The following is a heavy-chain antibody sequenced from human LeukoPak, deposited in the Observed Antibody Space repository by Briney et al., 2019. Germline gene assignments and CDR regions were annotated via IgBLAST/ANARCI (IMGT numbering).Heavy chain of an antibody. D-gene: IGHD5-12*01. J-gene: IGHJ4*02. V-gene: IGHV3-23*01. Sequence: GGFLRLSCAALGITFSSYAMRWFGQAPGKGRGWVSGISGSGGTTYYAASVQGRFTISRDNSKKTLFLQMSSLRAEDTAVYYCAKGDVVTAIFPLDYWGQGTLVIVSS. CDR3: AKGDVVTAIFPLDY. CDR2: ISGSGGTT. CDR1: GITFSSYA.